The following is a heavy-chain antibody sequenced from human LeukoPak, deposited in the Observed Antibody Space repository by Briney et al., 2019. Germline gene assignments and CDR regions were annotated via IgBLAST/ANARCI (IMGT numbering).Heavy chain of an antibody. CDR1: GFSLNLYG. Sequence: PGRSLRLSCAASGFSLNLYGMHWVRQAPGKGLEWVAVISYDGSDKFYADSVKGRFAISRDSSKNTLYLQMNSLRPEDTAVYYCARARPSMWIDYWGQGTLVTVSS. CDR2: ISYDGSDK. CDR3: ARARPSMWIDY. D-gene: IGHD5-12*01. V-gene: IGHV3-30*03. J-gene: IGHJ4*02.